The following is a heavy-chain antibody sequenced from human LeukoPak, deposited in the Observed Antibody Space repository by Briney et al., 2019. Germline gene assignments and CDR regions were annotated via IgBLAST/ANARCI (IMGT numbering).Heavy chain of an antibody. J-gene: IGHJ6*03. V-gene: IGHV3-30-3*01. CDR1: GFTFSSYA. D-gene: IGHD2-2*01. Sequence: GGSLRLSCAASGFTFSSYAMHWVRQAPGKGLEWVAVISYDGSNKYYADSVKGRFTISRDNSKNTLYLQMNSLRAEDTAVYYCARDTALEVPAARWMARSRNYYYYMDVWGKGTTVTVSS. CDR3: ARDTALEVPAARWMARSRNYYYYMDV. CDR2: ISYDGSNK.